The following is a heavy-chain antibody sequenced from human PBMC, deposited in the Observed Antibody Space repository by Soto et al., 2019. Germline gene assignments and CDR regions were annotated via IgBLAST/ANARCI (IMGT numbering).Heavy chain of an antibody. CDR3: ARLLSITAAAAFDY. V-gene: IGHV3-23*01. Sequence: GGSLRLSCAASGFNFSNYVMSWVRQAPGKGLEWVSSISGSGDNTYYADSVKGRFTISRDNSKNTLFLQMNSLRAEDTAMYYCARLLSITAAAAFDYWGQGTLVTVSS. D-gene: IGHD1-20*01. CDR1: GFNFSNYV. CDR2: ISGSGDNT. J-gene: IGHJ4*02.